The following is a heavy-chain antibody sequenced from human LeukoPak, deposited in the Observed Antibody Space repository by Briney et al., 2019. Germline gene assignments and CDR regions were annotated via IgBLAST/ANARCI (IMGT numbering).Heavy chain of an antibody. Sequence: NPSETLSLTCTVSGGSISSYYWSWIRQPPGKGLEWIGYIYYSGNTIYNPSLESRVTISVDTSKDLFSLNLSSVTAADTAVYYCVRYGGDGSNSWFDPWGQGTLVTVSS. J-gene: IGHJ5*02. D-gene: IGHD5-24*01. V-gene: IGHV4-59*08. CDR3: VRYGGDGSNSWFDP. CDR2: IYYSGNT. CDR1: GGSISSYY.